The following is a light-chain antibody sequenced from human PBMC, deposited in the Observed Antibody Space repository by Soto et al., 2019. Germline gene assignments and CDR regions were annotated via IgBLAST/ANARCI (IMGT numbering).Light chain of an antibody. J-gene: IGLJ7*01. CDR3: SSSARSNTRV. V-gene: IGLV2-14*03. Sequence: QSALTQPASVSGSPGQSITISCTGTSSDVGAYNYVSWYQQHPGKAPKLLIYDVSSRPSGISNRFSGSKSGNTASLIISWLQAEDEADYYCSSSARSNTRVFGGGTQLTVL. CDR1: SSDVGAYNY. CDR2: DVS.